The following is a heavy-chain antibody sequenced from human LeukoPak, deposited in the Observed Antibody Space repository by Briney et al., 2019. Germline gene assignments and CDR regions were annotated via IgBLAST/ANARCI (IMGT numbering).Heavy chain of an antibody. Sequence: PGKSLRLSCAASGFTFSDYGIHWVRQAPGKGLEWVAFIRYDGNNKDYADSVKGRFTISRDNSKNTLFLQMNSLRAEDTAVYYCAKALIQLWVSFIDYWGQGILVTVSS. CDR1: GFTFSDYG. V-gene: IGHV3-30*02. CDR3: AKALIQLWVSFIDY. D-gene: IGHD5-18*01. CDR2: IRYDGNNK. J-gene: IGHJ4*02.